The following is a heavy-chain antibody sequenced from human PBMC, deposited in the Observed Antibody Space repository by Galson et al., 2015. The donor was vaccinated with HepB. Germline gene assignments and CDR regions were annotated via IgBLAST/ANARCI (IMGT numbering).Heavy chain of an antibody. CDR3: AGTHYVDYVFAYPLY. V-gene: IGHV3-73*01. D-gene: IGHD4-17*01. J-gene: IGHJ4*02. CDR1: GFTFSGSA. Sequence: SLRLSCAVSGFTFSGSALHWVRQASGKGLEWVGRIRSKDNSYALAYAESVTGRFTISRDDSKNMAYLQMNSLKTEDTAVYYCAGTHYVDYVFAYPLYWGQGTLVIVSS. CDR2: IRSKDNSYAL.